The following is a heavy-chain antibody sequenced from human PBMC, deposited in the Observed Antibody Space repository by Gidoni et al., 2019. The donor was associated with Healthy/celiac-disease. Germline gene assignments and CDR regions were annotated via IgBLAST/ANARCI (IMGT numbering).Heavy chain of an antibody. V-gene: IGHV1-2*02. CDR2: INPNSGGT. J-gene: IGHJ5*02. D-gene: IGHD6-19*01. CDR1: GYTFTGDY. CDR3: ARDRRIAVAGTKNWFDP. Sequence: QVQLVQSGAEVNKPGASVKVSCKASGYTFTGDYMHWVRQAPGQGLEWMGWINPNSGGTNDAQKFQGRVTMTWDTSISTAYMELSRLRSDDTAVYYCARDRRIAVAGTKNWFDPWGQGTLVTVSS.